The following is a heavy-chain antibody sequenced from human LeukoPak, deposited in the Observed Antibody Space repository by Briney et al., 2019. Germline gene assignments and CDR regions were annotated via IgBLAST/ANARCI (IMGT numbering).Heavy chain of an antibody. CDR1: GFTVSSIY. CDR3: ARDSPEGFDY. D-gene: IGHD1-14*01. J-gene: IGHJ4*02. Sequence: GGSLRLSCAVSGFTVSSIYMSWVRQAPGKGLEWVSFIYSDGNTYYGDSVKGRFTLSRDSSRNTLYLQMNSLTVDDTAVYYCARDSPEGFDYWGQGTLVTVSS. CDR2: IYSDGNT. V-gene: IGHV3-53*01.